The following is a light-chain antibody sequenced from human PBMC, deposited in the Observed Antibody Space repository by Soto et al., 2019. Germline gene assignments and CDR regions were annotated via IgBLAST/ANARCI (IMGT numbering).Light chain of an antibody. J-gene: IGLJ2*01. CDR1: SSDVGGYNF. V-gene: IGLV2-8*01. CDR3: TSYAGSNIPVV. CDR2: EVT. Sequence: QSALTQPPSASGSPGQSVTISCTGTSSDVGGYNFVSWYQQLPGKAPKLMIYEVTKRPSGVPDRFSGSKSGNTASLTVSGLQAEDEADYYCTSYAGSNIPVVFGGGTKLTVL.